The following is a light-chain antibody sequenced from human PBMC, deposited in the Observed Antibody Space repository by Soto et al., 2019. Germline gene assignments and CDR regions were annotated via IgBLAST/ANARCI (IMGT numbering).Light chain of an antibody. CDR1: QSVSSN. CDR3: QQDNNWPPGGT. V-gene: IGKV3-15*01. J-gene: IGKJ1*01. Sequence: EIVMTQSPATLSVSPGERATLSCRASQSVSSNLAWYQQKPGQAPRLLIYGASTRATGIPARFSGSGSGTEFTLTISSLQSEDFAVYYCQQDNNWPPGGTFGPGTKVEIK. CDR2: GAS.